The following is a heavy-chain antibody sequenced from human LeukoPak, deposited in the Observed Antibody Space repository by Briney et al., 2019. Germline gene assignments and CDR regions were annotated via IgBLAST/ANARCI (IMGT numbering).Heavy chain of an antibody. CDR3: AGDRSGSSGGYAHFYY. J-gene: IGHJ4*02. CDR2: IYTSGIT. D-gene: IGHD6-19*01. Sequence: PSETLSLTCTVSGGSINSYYWSWIRQPAGKGLEWIGRIYTSGITNYNPSLKSRVTMSVDTSKNQFSLKLSPVTASDTAVYYCAGDRSGSSGGYAHFYYWGQGTLVTVSS. V-gene: IGHV4-4*07. CDR1: GGSINSYY.